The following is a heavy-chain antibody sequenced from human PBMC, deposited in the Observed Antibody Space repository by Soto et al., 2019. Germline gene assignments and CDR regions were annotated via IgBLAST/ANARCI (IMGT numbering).Heavy chain of an antibody. D-gene: IGHD1-1*01. CDR3: AWANGYWYFDL. J-gene: IGHJ2*01. Sequence: QVQLQESGPGLVKPSQTLSLTCTVSGGSISRGDYYWSWIRQPPGKGLEWIGYIYYSGSTYSNPSLKGRVTISVYTSKNQFSVKLSSVTAADTAVYYCAWANGYWYFDLWGRGPLVTVSS. CDR1: GGSISRGDYY. V-gene: IGHV4-30-4*01. CDR2: IYYSGST.